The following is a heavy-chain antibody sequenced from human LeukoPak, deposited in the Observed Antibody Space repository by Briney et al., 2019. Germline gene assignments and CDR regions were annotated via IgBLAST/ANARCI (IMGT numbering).Heavy chain of an antibody. Sequence: GGSLRLSCAITEFTFTNYWKNWVRQASGKGLEWVANMSPDENEKKYVDSVKGRFTISTDNAKKTLYLQMNSLRVEDTAIYYCLGYGNDNPWGQGALVTVSS. D-gene: IGHD5-12*01. CDR3: LGYGNDNP. CDR1: EFTFTNYW. CDR2: MSPDENEK. J-gene: IGHJ4*02. V-gene: IGHV3-7*03.